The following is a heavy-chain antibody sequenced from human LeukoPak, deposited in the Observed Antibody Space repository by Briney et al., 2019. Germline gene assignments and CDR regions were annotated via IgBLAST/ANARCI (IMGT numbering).Heavy chain of an antibody. D-gene: IGHD6-6*01. J-gene: IGHJ4*02. V-gene: IGHV3-48*01. CDR2: ITSSSSTI. CDR1: GFTFSIYS. Sequence: GGSLRLSCAASGFTFSIYSVTWVRQAPGKGLEWVSHITSSSSTIYYADSVKGRFTISRDNGKNSLYLQMNSLRAEDTAVYYCAREGPYSSSNDWGQGTLVTVSS. CDR3: AREGPYSSSND.